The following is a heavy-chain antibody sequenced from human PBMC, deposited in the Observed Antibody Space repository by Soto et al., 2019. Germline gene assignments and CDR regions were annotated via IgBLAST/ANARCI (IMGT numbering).Heavy chain of an antibody. CDR1: GFNFSKFA. V-gene: IGHV3-23*01. CDR3: AISKGGIAARPTYFDY. Sequence: PGGSLRLSCAASGFNFSKFAMTWVRRAPGKGLEWLAAVSGDGKSTYYADSANGRFPISRDNSKNTLYLQMNSLRAEDTAVYYCAISKGGIAARPTYFDYWGQGTLVTVSS. J-gene: IGHJ4*02. D-gene: IGHD6-6*01. CDR2: VSGDGKST.